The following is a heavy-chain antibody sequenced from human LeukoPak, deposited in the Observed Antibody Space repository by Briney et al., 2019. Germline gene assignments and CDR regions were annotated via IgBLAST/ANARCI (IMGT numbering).Heavy chain of an antibody. CDR1: GGSISSYY. J-gene: IGHJ4*02. CDR2: IYTSGST. Sequence: PSETLSLTCTVSGGSISSYYWSWIRQPAGKGLEWIGRIYTSGSTNYNPSLKSRVTMSVDTSKNQFSLKLSSVTAADTAVYYCARDSGTIFGVVQTEFDYWGQGTLVTVSS. D-gene: IGHD3-3*01. V-gene: IGHV4-4*07. CDR3: ARDSGTIFGVVQTEFDY.